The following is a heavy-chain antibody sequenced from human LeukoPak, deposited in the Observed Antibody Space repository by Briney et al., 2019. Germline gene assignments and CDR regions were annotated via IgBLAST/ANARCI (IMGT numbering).Heavy chain of an antibody. CDR3: ARTATYYYDSSGYYYFDY. J-gene: IGHJ4*02. CDR2: IVVGSGNT. D-gene: IGHD3-22*01. CDR1: GFTFTSSA. V-gene: IGHV1-58*01. Sequence: GASVKVSCKASGFTFTSSAVQWVRQARGQRLEWIGWIVVGSGNTNYAQKFQERVTITRNMSTSTAYMELSSLRSEDTAVYYCARTATYYYDSSGYYYFDYWGQGTLVTVSS.